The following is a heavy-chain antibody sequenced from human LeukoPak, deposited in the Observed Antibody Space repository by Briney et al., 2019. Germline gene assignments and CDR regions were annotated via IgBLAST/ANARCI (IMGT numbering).Heavy chain of an antibody. V-gene: IGHV4-4*07. D-gene: IGHD2-15*01. CDR2: IYTSETT. J-gene: IGHJ3*02. CDR1: GGSISSYY. CDR3: AREELQLYRAFDI. Sequence: SETLSLTCNVTGGSISSYYWSWIRQPAGKGLEWIGRIYTSETTNYNPSLKSRVTLSLDASKKQFSLKLSSVTAADTAVYYCAREELQLYRAFDIWGQGTMVTVSS.